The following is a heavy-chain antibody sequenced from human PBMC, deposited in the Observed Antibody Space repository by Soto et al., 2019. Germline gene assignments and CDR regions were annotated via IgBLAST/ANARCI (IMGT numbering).Heavy chain of an antibody. CDR3: ATRHRALITFCPFDP. D-gene: IGHD1-26*01. J-gene: IGHJ5*02. Sequence: GGSLRLSCAASGFTLSSYAMSWVRQAPGKGLEWVSTFSGTGGYTYYADSVKGRFTISRDDSKNTLFLHMNSLRAADTAVYYCATRHRALITFCPFDPWRQGTLVTLSS. CDR2: FSGTGGYT. V-gene: IGHV3-23*01. CDR1: GFTLSSYA.